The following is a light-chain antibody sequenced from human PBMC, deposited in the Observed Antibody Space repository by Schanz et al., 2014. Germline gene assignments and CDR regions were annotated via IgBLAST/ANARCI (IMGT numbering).Light chain of an antibody. V-gene: IGKV3-20*01. Sequence: EIVLTQSPGTLSLSPGERATLSCRASQSVSSSYLAWYQQKPGQAPRLLIYGASSRATGIPDRFSGSGSGTDFTLTISSLQSEDVAVYYCQQYKNWPPVTFGGGTKVEIK. CDR1: QSVSSSY. CDR3: QQYKNWPPVT. J-gene: IGKJ4*01. CDR2: GAS.